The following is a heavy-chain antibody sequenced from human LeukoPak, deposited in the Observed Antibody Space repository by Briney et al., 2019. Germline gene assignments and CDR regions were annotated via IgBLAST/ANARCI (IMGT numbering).Heavy chain of an antibody. Sequence: ASVKVSCKASGYTFTSYGISWVRQAPGQRFEWMGWNDAGNGDTRYSQKFQGRVTITRDTSASTAYIELRSLRSEDTAMYYCARGSTSDWPLDHWGQETLVTISS. D-gene: IGHD2-2*01. V-gene: IGHV1-3*01. CDR1: GYTFTSYG. CDR2: NDAGNGDT. CDR3: ARGSTSDWPLDH. J-gene: IGHJ4*02.